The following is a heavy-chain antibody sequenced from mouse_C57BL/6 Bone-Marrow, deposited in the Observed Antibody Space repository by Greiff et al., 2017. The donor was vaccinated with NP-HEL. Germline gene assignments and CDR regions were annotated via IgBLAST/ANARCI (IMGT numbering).Heavy chain of an antibody. D-gene: IGHD2-4*01. CDR3: ARRPTLYYDYDGYAMDY. CDR2: ISSGGSYT. Sequence: DVKLVESGGDLVKPGGSLKLSCAASGFTFSSYGMSWVRQTPDKRLEWVATISSGGSYTYYPDSVKGRFTISRDNAKNTLYLQMSSLKSEDTAMYYCARRPTLYYDYDGYAMDYWGQGTSVTVSS. CDR1: GFTFSSYG. V-gene: IGHV5-6*02. J-gene: IGHJ4*01.